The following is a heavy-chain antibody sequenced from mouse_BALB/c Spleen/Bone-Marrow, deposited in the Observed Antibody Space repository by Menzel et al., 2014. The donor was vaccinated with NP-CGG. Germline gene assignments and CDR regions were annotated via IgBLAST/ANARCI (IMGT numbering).Heavy chain of an antibody. CDR3: ARHEKANYGNYAMDY. V-gene: IGHV1-62-2*01. Sequence: QVQLQQSGAELVKPGASVKLSCKASGYTFTEYIIHWVKQRSGQGLEWIGWFYPGSGSIKYNEKFKDKATLTADKSSSTVYMDLSRLTSEDSAVYSCARHEKANYGNYAMDYWGQGTSVTVSS. J-gene: IGHJ4*01. CDR1: GYTFTEYI. CDR2: FYPGSGSI. D-gene: IGHD1-1*01.